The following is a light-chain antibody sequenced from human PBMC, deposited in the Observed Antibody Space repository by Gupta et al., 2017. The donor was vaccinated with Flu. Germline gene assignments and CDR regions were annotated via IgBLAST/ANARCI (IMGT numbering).Light chain of an antibody. Sequence: EIVLTQSPGTLALSPGERATLSCRASQSISSSYLAWYQQKPGQAPRLLLYGASTRATGIPDRFSGGGSETDFTLTISRREPEDFAVYYCQQYASSLSYSFGQGTKLEIK. J-gene: IGKJ2*03. CDR1: QSISSSY. CDR3: QQYASSLSYS. CDR2: GAS. V-gene: IGKV3-20*01.